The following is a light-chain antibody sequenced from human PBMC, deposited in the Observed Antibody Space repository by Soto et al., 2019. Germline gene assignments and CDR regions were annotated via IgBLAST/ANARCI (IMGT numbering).Light chain of an antibody. CDR2: AVS. CDR3: QSYDSSLSGLV. V-gene: IGLV2-8*01. CDR1: SSDVGGYNY. J-gene: IGLJ2*01. Sequence: QSALTQPPSASGSPGQSVTISCTGTSSDVGGYNYVSWYQQHPGKAPKLMIYAVSERPSGVPDRFSGSKSGNTASLTVSGLQAEDEADYYCQSYDSSLSGLVFGGGTKLTVL.